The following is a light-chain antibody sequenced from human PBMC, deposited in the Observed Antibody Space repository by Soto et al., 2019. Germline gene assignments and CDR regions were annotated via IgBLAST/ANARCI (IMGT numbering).Light chain of an antibody. CDR1: SSNIGTTT. CDR3: AAWDGSLNGVL. CDR2: SNS. V-gene: IGLV1-44*01. J-gene: IGLJ2*01. Sequence: QPVLTQPPSASGTPGQRATGSVSGSSSNIGTTTVTWYQQLRGSAPNFHIYSNSQRPSGVPDRFSGSKSGTSASLAISGLQPDDEADYYCAAWDGSLNGVLFGGGTKLTVL.